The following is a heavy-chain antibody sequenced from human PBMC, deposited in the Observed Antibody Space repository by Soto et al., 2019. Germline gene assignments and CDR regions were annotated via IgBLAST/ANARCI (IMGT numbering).Heavy chain of an antibody. J-gene: IGHJ4*02. Sequence: QVQLVQSGAEVKEPGASVRVSCKASGYAFTSHTIHWARQAPGQGLEWMGWLIVSHGSPRYAPQFQGRVTFGRDTSATTAYMELSSLTSEDTAVYYCAREPEDGDPGDYWGQGTPVVVSS. D-gene: IGHD2-15*01. CDR1: GYAFTSHT. CDR2: LIVSHGSP. V-gene: IGHV1-3*01. CDR3: AREPEDGDPGDY.